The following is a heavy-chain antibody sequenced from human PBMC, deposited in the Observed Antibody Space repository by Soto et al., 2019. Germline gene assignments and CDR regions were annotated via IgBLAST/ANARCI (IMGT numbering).Heavy chain of an antibody. CDR1: GFTFPDYT. V-gene: IGHV3-9*01. D-gene: IGHD3-22*01. Sequence: EVQLVESGGGLVQPGRSLRLSCAASGFTFPDYTMHWVRQAPGKGLAWVSGISWNSGSIDYADSVKGRFIISRDDAKNCLYLQMNSLRAEDTAFYYCAKSLYYYQTSGYPHYWGQGTLVTGSS. J-gene: IGHJ4*02. CDR3: AKSLYYYQTSGYPHY. CDR2: ISWNSGSI.